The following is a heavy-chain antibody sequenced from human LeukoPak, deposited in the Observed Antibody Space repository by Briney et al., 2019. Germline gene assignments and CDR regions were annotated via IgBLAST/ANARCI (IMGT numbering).Heavy chain of an antibody. V-gene: IGHV3-23*01. J-gene: IGHJ4*02. Sequence: GGSLRLSCAASGFTFSSYAMSWVRQAPGKGLEWVSAISGSGGNTYYADSVKGRFTISRDNSKNTLYLQMNSLRAEDTAVYYCANYPTGTTAYWGQGTLVTVSS. D-gene: IGHD1-7*01. CDR3: ANYPTGTTAY. CDR2: ISGSGGNT. CDR1: GFTFSSYA.